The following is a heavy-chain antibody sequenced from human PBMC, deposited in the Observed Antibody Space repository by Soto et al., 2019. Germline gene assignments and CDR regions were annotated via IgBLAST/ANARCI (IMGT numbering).Heavy chain of an antibody. CDR1: GFTFSSYA. D-gene: IGHD1-20*01. J-gene: IGHJ6*02. CDR3: AREEVSARKHYGMDV. CDR2: ISYDGSNK. Sequence: ESGGGVVQPGRSLRLSCAASGFTFSSYAMHWVRQAPGKGLEWVAVISYDGSNKYYADSVKGRFTISRDNSKNTLYVQMNSLRAEDTAVYYCAREEVSARKHYGMDVWGQGTTVTVSS. V-gene: IGHV3-30-3*01.